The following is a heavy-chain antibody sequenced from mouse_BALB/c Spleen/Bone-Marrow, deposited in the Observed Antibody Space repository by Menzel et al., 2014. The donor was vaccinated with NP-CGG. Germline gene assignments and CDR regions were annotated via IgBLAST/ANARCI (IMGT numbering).Heavy chain of an antibody. CDR2: INNGGGST. CDR1: GFTFIAYT. CDR3: ARHGEERPVLAMDY. J-gene: IGHJ4*01. D-gene: IGHD2-14*01. V-gene: IGHV5-12-2*01. Sequence: EVQLVGSGGGLVEPGGSLKLSCAASGFTFIAYTMSWVRQTPEKRLEWVAYINNGGGSTYYPDTVKGRFTISRDNAKNTLYLQMSSLKSEDTAMYYCARHGEERPVLAMDYWGQGTSVTVSS.